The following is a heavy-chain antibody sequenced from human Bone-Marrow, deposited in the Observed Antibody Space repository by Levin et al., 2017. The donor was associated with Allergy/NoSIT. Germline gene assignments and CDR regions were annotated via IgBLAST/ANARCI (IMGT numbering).Heavy chain of an antibody. Sequence: QTGGSLRLSCAASGFTFRTHDMHWVRQGTGKGLEWVSTIGTAGDTYYPDSVRGRFTISRENAKNSLYLQMNGLSAGDTAVYYCARYNYEYNALDIWGQGTMVTVSS. CDR1: GFTFRTHD. V-gene: IGHV3-13*01. CDR3: ARYNYEYNALDI. CDR2: IGTAGDT. D-gene: IGHD5-18*01. J-gene: IGHJ3*02.